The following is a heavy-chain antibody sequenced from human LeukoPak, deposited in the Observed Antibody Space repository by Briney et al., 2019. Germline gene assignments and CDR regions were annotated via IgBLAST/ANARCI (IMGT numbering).Heavy chain of an antibody. D-gene: IGHD6-19*01. CDR2: ISGSGGST. J-gene: IGHJ4*02. Sequence: GGSLRLSCAASGFTFSSYAMSWVRQAPGKGLEWVSAISGSGGSTYYADSVKGRFTISRDNSKNTLYLQMNSLRAEDTAVYYCAKASGYSSGWQPHYYYFDYWGQGTLVTVSS. V-gene: IGHV3-23*01. CDR1: GFTFSSYA. CDR3: AKASGYSSGWQPHYYYFDY.